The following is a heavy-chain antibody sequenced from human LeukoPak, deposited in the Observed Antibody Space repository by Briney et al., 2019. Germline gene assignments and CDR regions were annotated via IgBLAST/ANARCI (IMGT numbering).Heavy chain of an antibody. J-gene: IGHJ4*02. Sequence: PGGSLRLSCAASGFTFSSYSMNWVRQAPGKGLEWVSSISSSSSYIYYADSVKGRFTISRDNAKNSLYLQMNSLRAEDTAVYYCARGVWAYCGGDCYPDYRGQGTLVTVSS. CDR2: ISSSSSYI. CDR3: ARGVWAYCGGDCYPDY. CDR1: GFTFSSYS. V-gene: IGHV3-21*01. D-gene: IGHD2-21*02.